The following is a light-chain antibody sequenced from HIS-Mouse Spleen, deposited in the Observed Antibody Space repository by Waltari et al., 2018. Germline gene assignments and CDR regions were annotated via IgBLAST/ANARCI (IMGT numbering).Light chain of an antibody. Sequence: QSVLTQPPSASGTPGQRVTISCSGSSSNIGSNYVYWYQQLPGTAPKLLSYRNNRRPSGVRDRFSGSKSGTSASLAISGLRSEDEADYYCAAWDDSLSGPVFGGGTKLTVL. CDR2: RNN. J-gene: IGLJ3*02. CDR3: AAWDDSLSGPV. CDR1: SSNIGSNY. V-gene: IGLV1-47*01.